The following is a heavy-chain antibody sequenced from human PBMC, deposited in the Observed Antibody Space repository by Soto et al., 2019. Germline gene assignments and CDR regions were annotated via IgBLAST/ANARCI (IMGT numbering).Heavy chain of an antibody. V-gene: IGHV1-69*13. CDR1: GGTFSSYA. D-gene: IGHD3-22*01. CDR3: ARVPRDSSGYYYQYFQH. Sequence: SVKVSCKASGGTFSSYAISWVRQAPGQGLEWMGGIIPIFGTANYAQKFQGRVTITADESTSTAYMELSSLRSEDTAVYYCARVPRDSSGYYYQYFQHWGQGTLVTVSS. J-gene: IGHJ1*01. CDR2: IIPIFGTA.